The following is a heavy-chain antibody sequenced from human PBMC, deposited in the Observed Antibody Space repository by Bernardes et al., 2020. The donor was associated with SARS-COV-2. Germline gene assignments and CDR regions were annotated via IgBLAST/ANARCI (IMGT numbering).Heavy chain of an antibody. Sequence: GGSLRLSCAASGFTFSNSWMHWVRQVPGKGLVWVSRIKTDGSSTSYADSVKGRFTISRDNAKNTLYLQMNSLRVEDTAVYYCARGPLSGTYGVGDYWGQGTLVTVSS. CDR2: IKTDGSST. D-gene: IGHD1-26*01. CDR1: GFTFSNSW. V-gene: IGHV3-74*01. J-gene: IGHJ4*02. CDR3: ARGPLSGTYGVGDY.